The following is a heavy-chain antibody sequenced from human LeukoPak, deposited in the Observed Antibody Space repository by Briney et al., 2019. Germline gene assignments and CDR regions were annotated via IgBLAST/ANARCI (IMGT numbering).Heavy chain of an antibody. CDR1: GYTFTSYD. Sequence: ASVKVSCKASGYTFTSYDINWVRQATGHGLEWMGWMSPTSGNTGYAQKFQGRVTMTRSTSMSTAYMELSSLRSEDTAVYYCARGTPNWGYDYGGQGPLVTVSA. J-gene: IGHJ4*02. CDR3: ARGTPNWGYDY. D-gene: IGHD7-27*01. V-gene: IGHV1-8*01. CDR2: MSPTSGNT.